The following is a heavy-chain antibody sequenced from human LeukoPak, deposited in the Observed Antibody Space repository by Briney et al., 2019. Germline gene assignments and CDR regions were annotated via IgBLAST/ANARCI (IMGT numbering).Heavy chain of an antibody. CDR3: ARGWKKSRRLFDY. D-gene: IGHD1-1*01. Sequence: PGGSLRLSCAASGFTFSSYAMHWVRQAPGKGLEWVAVISYDGSNKYYADSVKGRFTISRDNPKNTLYLQMNSLRAEDTAVYYCARGWKKSRRLFDYWGQGTLVTVSS. J-gene: IGHJ4*02. V-gene: IGHV3-30-3*01. CDR1: GFTFSSYA. CDR2: ISYDGSNK.